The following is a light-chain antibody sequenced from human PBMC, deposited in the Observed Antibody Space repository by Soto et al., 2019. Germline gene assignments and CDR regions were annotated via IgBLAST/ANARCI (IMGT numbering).Light chain of an antibody. CDR3: QQYNKWPLT. J-gene: IGKJ4*01. V-gene: IGKV3-15*01. Sequence: EIVMTQSPVTLSVSPGEGATLSCRASQSVGSDLAWYHQKPGQPPRLLISGVSTRATGIPARFSGSGSGTEFTLTISSLQSEEFAVYYCQQYNKWPLTFGGGTKVEIK. CDR2: GVS. CDR1: QSVGSD.